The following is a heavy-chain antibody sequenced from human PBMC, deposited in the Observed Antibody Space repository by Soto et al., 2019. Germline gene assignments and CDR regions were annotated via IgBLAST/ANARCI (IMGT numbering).Heavy chain of an antibody. CDR3: ARRVASSGYVDY. Sequence: QVQLVESGGGVVQPGRSLRLSCAASGFTFSSYGMHWVRQAPGKGLEWVAVIWYDGSNKYYADSVKGRFTISRDNSKNTLYLQMTSLRAEDTAVYCCARRVASSGYVDYWGKGTLVTVSS. D-gene: IGHD3-22*01. CDR1: GFTFSSYG. CDR2: IWYDGSNK. V-gene: IGHV3-33*01. J-gene: IGHJ4*02.